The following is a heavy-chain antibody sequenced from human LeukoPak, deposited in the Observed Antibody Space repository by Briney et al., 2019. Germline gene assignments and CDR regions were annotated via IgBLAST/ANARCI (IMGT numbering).Heavy chain of an antibody. CDR3: ARDRVRGNSNPFFDY. J-gene: IGHJ4*02. D-gene: IGHD4-11*01. Sequence: PSETLSLTCTVSGGSFSSGTYYWSWIRQPPGKGLEWIGYIYYSGSTNYNPSLKSRVTISVDTSKNQFSLKLISVTAADTAVYYCARDRVRGNSNPFFDYWGQGTLVTVSS. CDR1: GGSFSSGTYY. CDR2: IYYSGST. V-gene: IGHV4-61*01.